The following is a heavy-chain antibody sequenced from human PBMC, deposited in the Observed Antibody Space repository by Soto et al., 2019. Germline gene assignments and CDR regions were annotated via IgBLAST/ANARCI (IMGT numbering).Heavy chain of an antibody. D-gene: IGHD6-19*01. CDR3: VRGGFGWYGYFDY. CDR2: ISSNGGST. Sequence: EVQLVESGEGLVQPGGSLRLSCAASGFTFSSYAMHWVRQAPGKGLEYVSAISSNGGSTYYADSVKGRFTISRDNSKNTLYLQMGSLRAEDMAVYYCVRGGFGWYGYFDYWGQGTLVTVSS. CDR1: GFTFSSYA. J-gene: IGHJ4*02. V-gene: IGHV3-64*02.